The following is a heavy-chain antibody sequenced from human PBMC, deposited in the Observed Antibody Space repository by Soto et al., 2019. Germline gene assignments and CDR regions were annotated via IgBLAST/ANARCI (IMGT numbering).Heavy chain of an antibody. CDR2: ISSSSSTI. CDR3: ARETAYDFWSGYLGIFGMDV. Sequence: GGSLRLSCAASGFTFSSYSMNWVRQAPGKGPEWVSYISSSSSTIYYADSVKGRFTISRDNAKNSLYLQMNSLRDEDTAVYYCARETAYDFWSGYLGIFGMDVWGQGTTVTVSS. CDR1: GFTFSSYS. D-gene: IGHD3-3*01. V-gene: IGHV3-48*02. J-gene: IGHJ6*02.